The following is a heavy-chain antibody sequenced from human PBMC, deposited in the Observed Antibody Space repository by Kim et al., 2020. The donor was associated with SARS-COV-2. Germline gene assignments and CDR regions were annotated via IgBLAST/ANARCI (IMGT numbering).Heavy chain of an antibody. CDR1: GFFYSDYY. D-gene: IGHD2-21*02. V-gene: IGHV3-11*06. J-gene: IGHJ4*02. Sequence: GGSLRLSCVASGFFYSDYYMSWIRQAPGKGLEWISYISSRRSYTAFADSVKGRFTISRDNAINPLYLQMSSLRVEDTAMYYCVRGGPGSDSVDHWGQGTLVTVSS. CDR2: ISSRRSYT. CDR3: VRGGPGSDSVDH.